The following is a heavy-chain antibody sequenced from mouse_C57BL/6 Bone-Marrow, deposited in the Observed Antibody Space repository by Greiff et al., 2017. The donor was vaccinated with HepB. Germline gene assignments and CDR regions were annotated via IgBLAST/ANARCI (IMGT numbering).Heavy chain of an antibody. CDR3: ARGDMVTDYFDY. CDR2: ISYDGSN. J-gene: IGHJ2*01. D-gene: IGHD2-2*01. V-gene: IGHV3-6*01. Sequence: DVKLQESGPGLVKPSQSLSLTCSVTGYSITSGYYWNWIRQFPGNKLEWMGYISYDGSNNYNPSLKNRISITRDTSKNQFFLKLNSVTTEDTATYYCARGDMVTDYFDYWGQGTTLTVSS. CDR1: GYSITSGYY.